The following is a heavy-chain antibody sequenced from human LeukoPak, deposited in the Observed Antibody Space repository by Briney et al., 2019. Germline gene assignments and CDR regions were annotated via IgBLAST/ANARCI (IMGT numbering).Heavy chain of an antibody. D-gene: IGHD3-3*01. CDR2: IYTSGST. CDR1: GGSISSSSYY. J-gene: IGHJ6*03. V-gene: IGHV4-61*02. Sequence: PSETLSLTCTVSGGSISSSSYYWSWIRQPAGKGLEWIGRIYTSGSTNYNPSLKSRVTMSVDTSKNQFSLKLSSVTAADTAVYYCARARPYYDFWSGLRANYYYMDVWGKGTTVTVSS. CDR3: ARARPYYDFWSGLRANYYYMDV.